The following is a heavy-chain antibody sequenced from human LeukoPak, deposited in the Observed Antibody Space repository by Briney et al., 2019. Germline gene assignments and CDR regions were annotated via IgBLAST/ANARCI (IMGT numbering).Heavy chain of an antibody. Sequence: GGSLRLSXAASGFTFSSYWMSWVRQAPGKGLEWVANIKQDGSGKYYVDSVKGRFTISRDNAKNSLYLQMNSLRAEDTAVYYCARDYDYVWGSYRYFDYWGQGTLVTVSS. CDR2: IKQDGSGK. J-gene: IGHJ4*02. V-gene: IGHV3-7*01. CDR1: GFTFSSYW. CDR3: ARDYDYVWGSYRYFDY. D-gene: IGHD3-16*02.